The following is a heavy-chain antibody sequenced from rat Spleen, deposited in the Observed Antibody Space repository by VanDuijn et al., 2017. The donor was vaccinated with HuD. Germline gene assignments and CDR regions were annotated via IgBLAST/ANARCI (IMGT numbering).Heavy chain of an antibody. Sequence: EVQLVESGGGLEQPGRSLKLSCAASGFTFSNYGLAWVRQAPTKGLEWVATISYDGSSTYYRDSVKGRFTISRDNAKTTRYLQMDSLRCEDTATYYCARDRRDVYYGLLEGFDYWGQGVMVTVSS. CDR1: GFTFSNYG. V-gene: IGHV5-29*01. J-gene: IGHJ2*01. CDR3: ARDRRDVYYGLLEGFDY. D-gene: IGHD1-6*01. CDR2: ISYDGSST.